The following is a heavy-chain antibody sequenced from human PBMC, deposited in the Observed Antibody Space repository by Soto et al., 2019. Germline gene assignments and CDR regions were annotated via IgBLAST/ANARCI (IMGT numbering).Heavy chain of an antibody. CDR3: ARGRGSSSPVYGYYYYYMDV. V-gene: IGHV4-34*01. D-gene: IGHD6-6*01. Sequence: SEALSLTCTFYDGSFSGYYSSLIRKTPFKLLEWIGEINHSGSTNYNPSLKSRVTISVDTSKNQFSLKLSSVTAADTAVYYCARGRGSSSPVYGYYYYYMDVWGKGTTVTVSS. CDR2: INHSGST. J-gene: IGHJ6*03. CDR1: DGSFSGYY.